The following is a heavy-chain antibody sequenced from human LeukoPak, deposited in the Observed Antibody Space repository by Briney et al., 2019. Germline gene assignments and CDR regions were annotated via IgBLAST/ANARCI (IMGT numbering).Heavy chain of an antibody. Sequence: SVKVSCKASGGTFSSYAISWVRQAPGQGLEWMGRIIPIFGIANYAQKFQGRVTITADKSTSTAYMELSSLRSEDTAVYYRAGRGEHYYDSSENGMDVWGRGTTVTVSS. J-gene: IGHJ6*02. CDR1: GGTFSSYA. D-gene: IGHD3-22*01. CDR2: IIPIFGIA. CDR3: AGRGEHYYDSSENGMDV. V-gene: IGHV1-69*04.